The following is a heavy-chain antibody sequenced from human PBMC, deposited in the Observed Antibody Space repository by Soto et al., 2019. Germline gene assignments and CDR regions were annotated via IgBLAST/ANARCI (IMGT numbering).Heavy chain of an antibody. CDR1: GYSFANSA. CDR3: ARGNRVITGIPNYYYYYMDV. V-gene: IGHV1-3*04. Sequence: ASVKVSCKASGYSFANSAIHWVRQAPGQRLEWMGWINTGNGNTKYSQKFQGRVTITRDTSASTAYMELSGLRSEDTAVYYCARGNRVITGIPNYYYYYMDVWVKGTTVTVSS. D-gene: IGHD1-20*01. CDR2: INTGNGNT. J-gene: IGHJ6*03.